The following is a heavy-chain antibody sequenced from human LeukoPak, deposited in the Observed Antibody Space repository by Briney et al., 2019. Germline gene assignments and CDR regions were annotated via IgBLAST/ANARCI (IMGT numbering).Heavy chain of an antibody. V-gene: IGHV1-2*02. CDR3: ARARHYYYYYMDV. CDR1: GYTFIGYY. Sequence: ASVKVSCKASGYTFIGYYMHWVRQAPGQGLEWMGWINPNSGGTNYAQKFQGRVTMTRDTSISTAYMELSRLRSDDTAVYYCARARHYYYYYMDVWGKGTTVTVSS. CDR2: INPNSGGT. J-gene: IGHJ6*03.